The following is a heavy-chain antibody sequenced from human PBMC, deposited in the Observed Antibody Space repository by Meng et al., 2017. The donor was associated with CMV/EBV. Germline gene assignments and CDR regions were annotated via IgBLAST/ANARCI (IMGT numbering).Heavy chain of an antibody. D-gene: IGHD2-2*01. Sequence: GSLRLSCAVSGGSTLTYNWTWIRQPPGKGLEWIGYIYSSGSTNYNPSLKSRVTISIDTSKNQFSLRLSSVTAADTAAYYCARVRDCNSSGCHYYFDYWGQGTLVTVSS. CDR1: GGSTLTYN. CDR3: ARVRDCNSSGCHYYFDY. CDR2: IYSSGST. V-gene: IGHV4-59*01. J-gene: IGHJ4*02.